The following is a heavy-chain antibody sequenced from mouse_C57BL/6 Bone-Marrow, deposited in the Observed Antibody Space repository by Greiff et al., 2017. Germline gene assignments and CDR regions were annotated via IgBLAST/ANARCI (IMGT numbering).Heavy chain of an antibody. Sequence: EVQLVESGAELVRPGASVKLSCTASGFNIKDDYMHWVKQRPEQGLEWIGWIDPENGDTEYASKFQGKATITADTSSNTAYLQLSSLTSEDTAVYYCTTLWYFDYGGQGTTLTVSS. CDR1: GFNIKDDY. CDR2: IDPENGDT. J-gene: IGHJ2*01. D-gene: IGHD1-1*02. V-gene: IGHV14-4*01. CDR3: TTLWYFDY.